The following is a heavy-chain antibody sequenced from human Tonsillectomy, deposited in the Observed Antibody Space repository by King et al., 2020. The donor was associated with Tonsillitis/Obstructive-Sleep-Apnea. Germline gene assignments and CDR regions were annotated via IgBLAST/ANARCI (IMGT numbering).Heavy chain of an antibody. CDR3: AHLVDSALLFDYYMDV. V-gene: IGHV2-5*02. J-gene: IGHJ6*03. CDR2: IYWADGK. D-gene: IGHD5-18*01. CDR1: GFSFTTSRMG. Sequence: TLQESGPTLVKPPQTLTLTCTFSGFSFTTSRMGVAWIRQPPGQALEWLALIYWADGKGYNPSLKSRLTIAKATSKNQVVLTMTNMDPVDTATYYCAHLVDSALLFDYYMDVWGKGTTVTVSS.